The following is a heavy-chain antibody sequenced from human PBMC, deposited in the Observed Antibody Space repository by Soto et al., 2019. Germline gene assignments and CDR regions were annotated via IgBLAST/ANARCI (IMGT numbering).Heavy chain of an antibody. J-gene: IGHJ5*02. V-gene: IGHV1-69*12. Sequence: QVQLVQSGAEVKKPGSSVKVSCKASGGTFSSYAISWVRQAPGQGLEWMGGIIPIFGTANYAQKFQGRVTITADESKSTAYMELSRLRSEDTAVYYCAREGGLLWFGELLPLNWFDPWGQGTLVTVSS. D-gene: IGHD3-10*01. CDR2: IIPIFGTA. CDR3: AREGGLLWFGELLPLNWFDP. CDR1: GGTFSSYA.